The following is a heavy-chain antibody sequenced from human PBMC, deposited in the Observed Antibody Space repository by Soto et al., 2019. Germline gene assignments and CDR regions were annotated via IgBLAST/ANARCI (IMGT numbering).Heavy chain of an antibody. D-gene: IGHD6-13*01. V-gene: IGHV4-59*01. J-gene: IGHJ5*02. CDR1: GGSISSYY. Sequence: SETLSLTCTVAGGSISSYYWSWIRQPPGKGLEWIGYIYYSGSTNYNPSLKSRVTISVDTSKNQFSLKLSSVTAADTAVYYCARIRRAAAGGGWFDPWGQGTLVTVSS. CDR3: ARIRRAAAGGGWFDP. CDR2: IYYSGST.